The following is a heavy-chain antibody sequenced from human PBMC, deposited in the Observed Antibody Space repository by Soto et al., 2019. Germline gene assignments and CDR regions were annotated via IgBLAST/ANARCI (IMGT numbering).Heavy chain of an antibody. V-gene: IGHV1-69*01. CDR2: IIPLFGTA. J-gene: IGHJ6*02. D-gene: IGHD5-18*01. CDR3: ARDDTALFGVDV. Sequence: QVQLVQSGAEVKKPGSSVKVSCKTSGDTFSSYGISWVRQAPGQGLEWMGGIIPLFGTAHYAQKFQGRVTITADESTSTAYMELSSLRSDDTAIYYCARDDTALFGVDVWGQGTTVTVYS. CDR1: GDTFSSYG.